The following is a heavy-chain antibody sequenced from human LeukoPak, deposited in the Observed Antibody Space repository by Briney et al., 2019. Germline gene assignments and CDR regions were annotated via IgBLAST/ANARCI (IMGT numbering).Heavy chain of an antibody. CDR3: ARGYCSSTSCYMDV. J-gene: IGHJ6*02. CDR1: A. Sequence: AIHXXRQAPGQGLEWMGWINAGNGNIKYSQKFQGRVTITGDTSASTAYMELSSLRSEDTAVYYCARGYCSSTSCYMDVWGQGTTVT. D-gene: IGHD2-2*01. V-gene: IGHV1-3*01. CDR2: INAGNGNI.